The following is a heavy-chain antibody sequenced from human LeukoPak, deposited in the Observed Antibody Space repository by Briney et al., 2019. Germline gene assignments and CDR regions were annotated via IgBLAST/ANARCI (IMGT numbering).Heavy chain of an antibody. CDR1: GFAFSSYG. CDR3: ARQRHSGYLYDY. Sequence: GRSLRLSCAASGFAFSSYGMHWVRQAPGKGLEWVAVIWYDGSNKYYADSVKGRFTISRDNSKNTLYLQMNSLRAEDTAVYYCARQRHSGYLYDYWGQGTLVTVSS. CDR2: IWYDGSNK. J-gene: IGHJ4*02. D-gene: IGHD5-12*01. V-gene: IGHV3-33*01.